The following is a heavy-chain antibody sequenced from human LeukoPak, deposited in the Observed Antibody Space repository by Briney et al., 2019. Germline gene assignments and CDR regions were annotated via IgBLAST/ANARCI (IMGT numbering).Heavy chain of an antibody. D-gene: IGHD7-27*01. CDR1: GGSFSGYY. J-gene: IGHJ6*02. V-gene: IGHV4-34*01. CDR2: INHSGTT. CDR3: ARLTGAYYYYGMDV. Sequence: SETLSLTCAVSGGSFSGYYWSWIRQPPGKGLEWIGEINHSGTTNYNPSLKSRVTISVDTSKNQFSLKLSSVTAADTAVYYCARLTGAYYYYGMDVWGQGTTVTVSS.